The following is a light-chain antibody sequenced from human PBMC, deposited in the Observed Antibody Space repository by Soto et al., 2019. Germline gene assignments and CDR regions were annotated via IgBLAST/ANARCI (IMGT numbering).Light chain of an antibody. Sequence: QSALTQPPSASGSPGQSVTISCTGTSNDVGGYNYVSWYQQHPGKAPKLMIYEVNKRPAGVSDRFSGSKSGNTAALTVSGLQAEDEADYYCSSSTNTNTLVIFGGGTKLTVL. J-gene: IGLJ2*01. CDR2: EVN. CDR1: SNDVGGYNY. V-gene: IGLV2-8*01. CDR3: SSSTNTNTLVI.